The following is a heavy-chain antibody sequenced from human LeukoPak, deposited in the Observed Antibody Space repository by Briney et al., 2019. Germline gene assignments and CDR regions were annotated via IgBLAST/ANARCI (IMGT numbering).Heavy chain of an antibody. CDR1: GGSYSGYY. CDR3: ASPGKAAPAFDY. Sequence: SETLSLTCAVYGGSYSGYYWSWIRQPPGKGLEWIGEINHSGSTNYNPSLKSRVTISVDTSKNQFSLKLSSVTAADTAVYYCASPGKAAPAFDYWGQGTLVTVSS. D-gene: IGHD2-15*01. CDR2: INHSGST. J-gene: IGHJ4*02. V-gene: IGHV4-34*01.